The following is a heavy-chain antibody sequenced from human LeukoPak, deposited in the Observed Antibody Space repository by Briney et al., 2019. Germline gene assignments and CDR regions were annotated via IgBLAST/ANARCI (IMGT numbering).Heavy chain of an antibody. Sequence: GGPLRLSCAASGFTFSTHWMSWVRQAPGRGLEWVANIKEDGRQKYYVDSVKGRFTISRDNAKKSLYLQMNSLRAEDTAVYYCASGFLDDFWSGHFWGQGALVTVSS. CDR1: GFTFSTHW. V-gene: IGHV3-7*01. CDR2: IKEDGRQK. D-gene: IGHD3-3*01. CDR3: ASGFLDDFWSGHF. J-gene: IGHJ4*02.